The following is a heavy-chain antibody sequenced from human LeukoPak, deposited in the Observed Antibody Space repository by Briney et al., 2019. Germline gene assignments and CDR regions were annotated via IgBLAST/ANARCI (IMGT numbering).Heavy chain of an antibody. J-gene: IGHJ3*02. CDR1: GGSISSSSYY. D-gene: IGHD6-19*01. Sequence: ETLSLTCTVSGGSISSSSYYWGWVRQAPGKGLEWVSSISSSSSYIYYADSVKGRFTISRDNAKNSLYLQMNSLRAEDTAVYYCARRIAVAGTYDAFDIWGQGTMVTVSS. CDR2: ISSSSSYI. CDR3: ARRIAVAGTYDAFDI. V-gene: IGHV3-21*01.